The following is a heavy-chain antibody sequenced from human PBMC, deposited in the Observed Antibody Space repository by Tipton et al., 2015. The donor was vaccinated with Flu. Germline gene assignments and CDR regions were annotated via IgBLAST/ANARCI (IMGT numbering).Heavy chain of an antibody. J-gene: IGHJ2*01. V-gene: IGHV4-38-2*02. Sequence: TLSLTCTVSGDSMRRDYFWGWIRQAPGKGLEWIGNIHYSGSPHYNPSLKSRVTISVDTSENQFSLKLSSVTAADTAVYYCARMEWTVTTPRYFDLWGRGTLVTVSS. CDR2: IHYSGSP. CDR3: ARMEWTVTTPRYFDL. CDR1: GDSMRRDYF. D-gene: IGHD4-17*01.